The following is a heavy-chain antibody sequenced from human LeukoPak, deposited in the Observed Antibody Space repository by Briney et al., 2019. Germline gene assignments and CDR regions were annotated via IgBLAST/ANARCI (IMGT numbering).Heavy chain of an antibody. V-gene: IGHV1-69*05. CDR2: IIPIFGTA. D-gene: IGHD5-18*01. CDR1: GGTFSSYA. CDR3: ARVRVDTAMVFDY. J-gene: IGHJ4*02. Sequence: SVKVSCKASGGTFSSYAISWVRQAPGQGLEWMGRIIPIFGTANYAQKFQGRVTITTDESTSTAYMELSSPRSEDTAVYYCARVRVDTAMVFDYWGQGTLVTVSS.